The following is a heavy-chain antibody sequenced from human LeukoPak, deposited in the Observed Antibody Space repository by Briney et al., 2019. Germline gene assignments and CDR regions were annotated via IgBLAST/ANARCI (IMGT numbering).Heavy chain of an antibody. CDR1: GGSFSGYY. CDR3: ARGRWVATISQHCDY. J-gene: IGHJ4*02. Sequence: SETLSLTCAVYGGSFSGYYWSWIRQPPGKGLEWIGEINHSGSTNYNPSLKSRVTISVDTSKNQFSLKLSSVTAADTAVYYCARGRWVATISQHCDYWGQGTLVTVSS. CDR2: INHSGST. D-gene: IGHD5-12*01. V-gene: IGHV4-34*01.